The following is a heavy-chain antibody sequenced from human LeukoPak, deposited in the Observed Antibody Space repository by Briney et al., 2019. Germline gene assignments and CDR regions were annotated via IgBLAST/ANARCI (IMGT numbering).Heavy chain of an antibody. CDR1: GFTFSSYA. D-gene: IGHD3-3*01. CDR3: AKVATIFGVVIDGVYYFDY. CDR2: ISGSGGST. V-gene: IGHV3-23*01. Sequence: HPGGSLRLSCAASGFTFSSYAMSWVRQAPGKGLEWVSAISGSGGSTYYADAVKGRFTISRDNSKNTLYLQMNSLRAEDTAVYYCAKVATIFGVVIDGVYYFDYWGQGTLVTVSS. J-gene: IGHJ4*02.